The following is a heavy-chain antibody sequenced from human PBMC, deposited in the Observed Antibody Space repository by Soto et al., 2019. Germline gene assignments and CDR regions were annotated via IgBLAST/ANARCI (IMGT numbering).Heavy chain of an antibody. CDR2: INHSGST. Sequence: SETLSLTCAVYGGSFSGYYWSWIRQPPGKGLEWIGEINHSGSTNYNPSLKSRVTISVDTSKNQFSLKLSSVTAADTAVYYCASSGGYSYGYYYYYGMDVWGQGTTVTVSS. CDR3: ASSGGYSYGYYYYYGMDV. V-gene: IGHV4-34*01. D-gene: IGHD5-18*01. J-gene: IGHJ6*02. CDR1: GGSFSGYY.